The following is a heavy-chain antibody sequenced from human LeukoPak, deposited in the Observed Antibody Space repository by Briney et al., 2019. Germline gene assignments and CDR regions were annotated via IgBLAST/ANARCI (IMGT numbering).Heavy chain of an antibody. J-gene: IGHJ3*02. CDR1: GGSISSYY. D-gene: IGHD2-2*01. CDR2: IYTSGST. V-gene: IGHV4-4*07. CDR3: ARVGQIVPRYCSSTSCYGGDAFDI. Sequence: SETLSLTCTVSGGSISSYYWSWIRQPAGKGLEWIGRIYTSGSTNYNPSLKSRVTISVDTSKNQFSLKLSSVTAADTAVYYCARVGQIVPRYCSSTSCYGGDAFDIWGQGTMVTVSS.